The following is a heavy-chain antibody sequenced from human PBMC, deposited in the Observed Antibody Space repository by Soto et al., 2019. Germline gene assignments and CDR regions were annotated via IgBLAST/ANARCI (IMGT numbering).Heavy chain of an antibody. CDR2: IDGSGGIT. J-gene: IGHJ5*02. CDR1: GFTFGTTD. D-gene: IGHD3-10*01. V-gene: IGHV3-23*01. Sequence: QLLQSGGGLVQPGGSLTLSCAASGFTFGTTDMSWVRQAPGEGLGCVSTIDGSGGITYYADSVKGRFTISRDNSRNTVYLQMNSLRGDDTALYYCVENSGWFNTWGQGALVTVSS. CDR3: VENSGWFNT.